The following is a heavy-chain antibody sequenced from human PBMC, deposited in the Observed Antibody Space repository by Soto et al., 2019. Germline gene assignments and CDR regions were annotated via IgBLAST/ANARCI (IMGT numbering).Heavy chain of an antibody. CDR1: GFTFSSSA. Sequence: EVQLLESGGGLIQPGGSLRLSCAASGFTFSSSAISWVRQAPAKGLEWVTTISGSGASTNYADSVRGRFTISRDNAKNTVSLQMNSLRAEDTAVYYCAKHGYDFGDYSDFWGQGALVTVSS. CDR2: ISGSGAST. CDR3: AKHGYDFGDYSDF. V-gene: IGHV3-23*01. D-gene: IGHD3-22*01. J-gene: IGHJ4*02.